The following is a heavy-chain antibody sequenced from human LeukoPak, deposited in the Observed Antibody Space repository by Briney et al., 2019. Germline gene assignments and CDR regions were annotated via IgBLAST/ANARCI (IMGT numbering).Heavy chain of an antibody. Sequence: SETLSLTCAVYGGSFSGYYWSWIRQPPGKGLEWIGEINHSGSTNYNPSLKSRVTISVDTSKNQFSLKLSSVTAADTAVYYCARGLVAVAGTYDYWGHGTLVTVSS. CDR2: INHSGST. CDR3: ARGLVAVAGTYDY. J-gene: IGHJ4*01. CDR1: GGSFSGYY. D-gene: IGHD6-19*01. V-gene: IGHV4-34*01.